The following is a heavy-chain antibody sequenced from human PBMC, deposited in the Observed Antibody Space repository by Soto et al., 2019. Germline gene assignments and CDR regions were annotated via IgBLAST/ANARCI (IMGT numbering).Heavy chain of an antibody. CDR2: ISGSGGST. Sequence: GGSLRLSCAASGFTFSSYAMSWVRQAPGKGLEWVSAISGSGGSTYYADSVKGRFTISRDNSKNTLYLQMNSLRAEDTAVYYCAKGRVLLWFGEHFDYWGQGTLVTVSS. CDR3: AKGRVLLWFGEHFDY. J-gene: IGHJ4*02. V-gene: IGHV3-23*01. D-gene: IGHD3-10*01. CDR1: GFTFSSYA.